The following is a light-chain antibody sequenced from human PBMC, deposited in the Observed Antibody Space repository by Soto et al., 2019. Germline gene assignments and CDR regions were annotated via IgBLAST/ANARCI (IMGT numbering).Light chain of an antibody. CDR3: QQYGSSPRFT. J-gene: IGKJ3*01. V-gene: IGKV3-20*01. CDR1: QSVSSSY. CDR2: GAT. Sequence: EIALTQSPGTLSLSPGERATLSCRASQSVSSSYLAWYQQKPGQAPRLLIYGATSRATGIPDRFSGSGPGTYFTLTISRLEPEDFAVYYCQQYGSSPRFTFGPGTKVDIK.